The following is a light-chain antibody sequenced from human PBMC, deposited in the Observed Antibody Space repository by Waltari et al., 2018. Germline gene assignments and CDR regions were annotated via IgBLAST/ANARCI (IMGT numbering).Light chain of an antibody. CDR1: QPITTW. CDR2: DAS. J-gene: IGKJ1*01. CDR3: QQYSSFWT. V-gene: IGKV1-5*01. Sequence: DIQMTQSPSTLSASVGDRVNITCRASQPITTWVAWYQQKPGQAPHLLIYDASRLEFGVPTRFSGSGSGTEFTLTISSLRPDDFATYYCQQYSSFWTFGQGTKVEIK.